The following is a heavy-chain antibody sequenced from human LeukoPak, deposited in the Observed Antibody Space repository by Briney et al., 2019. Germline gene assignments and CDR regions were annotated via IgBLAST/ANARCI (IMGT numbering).Heavy chain of an antibody. Sequence: GGSLRLSCTASGFSFSNYWMSWVRQAPGKGLEWVASIKQDESEKYYVDSVKGRFTISRDDSKNTLYLQMNSLRAEDTAVYYCAKAQIRRLYSYGYGEGYYFDYWGQGTLVTVSS. J-gene: IGHJ4*02. CDR3: AKAQIRRLYSYGYGEGYYFDY. CDR2: IKQDESEK. D-gene: IGHD5-18*01. V-gene: IGHV3-7*03. CDR1: GFSFSNYW.